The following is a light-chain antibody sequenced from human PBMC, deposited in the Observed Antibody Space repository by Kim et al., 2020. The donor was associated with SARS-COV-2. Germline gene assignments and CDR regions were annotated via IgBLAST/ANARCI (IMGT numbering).Light chain of an antibody. CDR2: DSS. V-gene: IGKV1-33*01. J-gene: IGKJ4*01. Sequence: DIQMTQSTSYLTASVGDRVTITCQASQDIANSLNWYQQKPGKAPNLLIYDSSSLETGVSSRFSGSGSGTDFTFTISSLKPEDFATYFCLHYDLFPLSFGGGTKVHIK. CDR1: QDIANS. CDR3: LHYDLFPLS.